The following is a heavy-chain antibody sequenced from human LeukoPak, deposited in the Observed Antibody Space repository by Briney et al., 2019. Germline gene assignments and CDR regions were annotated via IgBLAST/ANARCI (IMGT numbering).Heavy chain of an antibody. CDR1: GGSISSGGYS. V-gene: IGHV4-30-4*07. D-gene: IGHD6-13*01. CDR3: ARESAVSHNAFDI. Sequence: SETLSLTCAVSGGSISSGGYSWSWIRQPPGKGLEWIGYIYHTGSTYYNPSLKSRVTISVDTSKNQFSLKLSSVTAADTAVYYCARESAVSHNAFDIWGQGTMVTVSS. J-gene: IGHJ3*02. CDR2: IYHTGST.